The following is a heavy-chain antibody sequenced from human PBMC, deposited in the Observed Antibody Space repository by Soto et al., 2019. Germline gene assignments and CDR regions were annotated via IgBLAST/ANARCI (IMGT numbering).Heavy chain of an antibody. V-gene: IGHV3-73*02. J-gene: IGHJ4*02. D-gene: IGHD6-19*01. Sequence: EVQLVESGGGLVQPGGSLKLSCAASGLAFSGSAMHWVRQASGKGLEWVGRIRSKAKTYATAYAASLKDRFTISRDDSKHTVYLQMNNLKAEDTAVYYCTRPGYTSGWDDYWGQGTLVTVSS. CDR3: TRPGYTSGWDDY. CDR1: GLAFSGSA. CDR2: IRSKAKTYAT.